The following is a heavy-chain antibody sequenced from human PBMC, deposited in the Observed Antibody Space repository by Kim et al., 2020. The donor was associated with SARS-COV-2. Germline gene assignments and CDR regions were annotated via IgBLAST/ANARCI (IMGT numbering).Heavy chain of an antibody. CDR1: GGSISSGGYY. CDR2: IYYSGST. D-gene: IGHD4-17*01. V-gene: IGHV4-31*03. J-gene: IGHJ6*02. Sequence: SETLSLTCTVSGGSISSGGYYWSWIRQHPGKGLEWIGYIYYSGSTYYNPSLKSRVTISVDTSKNQFSLKLSSVTAADTAVYYCARDFWGYGGNSGYYYYGMDVWGQGTTVTVSS. CDR3: ARDFWGYGGNSGYYYYGMDV.